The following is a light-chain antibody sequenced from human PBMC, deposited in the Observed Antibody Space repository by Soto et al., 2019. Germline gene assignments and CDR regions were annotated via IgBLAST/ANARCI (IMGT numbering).Light chain of an antibody. J-gene: IGLJ3*02. V-gene: IGLV2-23*02. Sequence: QSVLTQPASVSGSPGQSITISCTGTSSDVGSYNLVSWYQQHPGKAPKLMIYEVSKRPSGVSNRFSGSKSGNTASLTISGLQAEDEADYYCCSYAGSSTAWVFGGGTKRTVL. CDR1: SSDVGSYNL. CDR3: CSYAGSSTAWV. CDR2: EVS.